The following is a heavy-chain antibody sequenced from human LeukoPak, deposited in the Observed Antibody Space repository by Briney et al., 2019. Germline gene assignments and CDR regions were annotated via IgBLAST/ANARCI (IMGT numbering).Heavy chain of an antibody. V-gene: IGHV3-30*18. CDR3: AKDMGPHDYGDYGRDY. J-gene: IGHJ4*02. Sequence: PGRSLRLSCAASGFTFSSYGMHWVRQAPGKGLEWVAVISYDGSNKYYADSVKGRFTISRDNSKNTLYLQMNSLRAEDTAVYYCAKDMGPHDYGDYGRDYWGQGTLVTVSS. CDR1: GFTFSSYG. D-gene: IGHD4-17*01. CDR2: ISYDGSNK.